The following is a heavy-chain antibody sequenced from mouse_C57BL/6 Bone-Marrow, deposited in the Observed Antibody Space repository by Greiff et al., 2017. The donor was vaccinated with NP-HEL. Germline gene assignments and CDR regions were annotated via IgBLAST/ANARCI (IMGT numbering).Heavy chain of an antibody. CDR1: GYTFTSYW. D-gene: IGHD1-1*01. Sequence: VQLKQPGAELVKPGASVKVSCKASGYTFTSYWMHWVKQRPGQGLEWIGRIHPSDSDTNYNQKFKGKATLTVDKSSSTAYMQLSSLTSDDSAVYYCAIGSNPCYFDYWGQGTTLTVSS. CDR2: IHPSDSDT. CDR3: AIGSNPCYFDY. J-gene: IGHJ2*01. V-gene: IGHV1-74*01.